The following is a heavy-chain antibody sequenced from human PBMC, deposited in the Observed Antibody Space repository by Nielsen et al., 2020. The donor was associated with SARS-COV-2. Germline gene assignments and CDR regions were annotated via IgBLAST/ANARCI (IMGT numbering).Heavy chain of an antibody. Sequence: GESLKISCAASGFTFSSYWMSWVRQAPGKGLEWVANIKQDGSEKYYVDSVKGRFTISRDNAKNSLYLQMNSLRAEDTAVYYCARVRSRGGNRFDPWGQGTLVTVSS. CDR2: IKQDGSEK. D-gene: IGHD4-23*01. CDR1: GFTFSSYW. CDR3: ARVRSRGGNRFDP. J-gene: IGHJ5*02. V-gene: IGHV3-7*05.